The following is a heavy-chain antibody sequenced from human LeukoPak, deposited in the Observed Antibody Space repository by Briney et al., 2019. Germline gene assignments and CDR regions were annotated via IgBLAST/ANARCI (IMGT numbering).Heavy chain of an antibody. CDR3: AGGSYYYDSSGYYFLYFDL. D-gene: IGHD3-22*01. CDR2: IIPIFGTA. J-gene: IGHJ2*01. CDR1: GGTFSSYA. V-gene: IGHV1-69*13. Sequence: ASVKVSCKASGGTFSSYAISWVRQAPGQGLEWMGGIIPIFGTANYAQKFQGRVTITADESTSTAYMELSSLRSEDTAVYYCAGGSYYYDSSGYYFLYFDLWGRGTLVTVSS.